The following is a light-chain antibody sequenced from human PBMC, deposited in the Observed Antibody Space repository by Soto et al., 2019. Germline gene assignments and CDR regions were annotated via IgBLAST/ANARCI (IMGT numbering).Light chain of an antibody. J-gene: IGLJ2*01. V-gene: IGLV2-14*01. CDR3: NSSTSSATVV. CDR2: GVS. Sequence: QSALTQPASVSGSPGQSITLSCTGTSSDVGGYNYVSWYQQHPSKAPKHMIYGVSNRPSGVSNRFSGSKSGNTASLTISGLHAEDEADYYCNSSTSSATVVFGGGTKLTVL. CDR1: SSDVGGYNY.